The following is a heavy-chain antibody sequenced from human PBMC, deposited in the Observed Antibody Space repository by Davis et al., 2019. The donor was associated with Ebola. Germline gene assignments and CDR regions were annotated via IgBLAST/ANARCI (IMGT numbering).Heavy chain of an antibody. J-gene: IGHJ4*02. Sequence: AASVKVSCKASGYTFTSYAMHWVRPAPGQTLASLCWINAGNGNTKYSQKFQGRVTITRDTSASTAYMELSSLRSEDTAVYYCARDLSDYGGNPGYFDYWGQGTLVTVSS. CDR2: INAGNGNT. V-gene: IGHV1-3*01. CDR1: GYTFTSYA. D-gene: IGHD4-23*01. CDR3: ARDLSDYGGNPGYFDY.